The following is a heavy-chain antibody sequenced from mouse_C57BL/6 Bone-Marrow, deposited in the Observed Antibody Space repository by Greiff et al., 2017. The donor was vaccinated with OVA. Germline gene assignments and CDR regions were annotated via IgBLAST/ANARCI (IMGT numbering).Heavy chain of an antibody. Sequence: EVHLVESGGDLVKPGGSLKLSCAASGFTFSSYGMSWVRQTPDKRLEWVATISRGGSYTYYPDSVKGRFTISGDKAKNTLYLQMSSLKSEDSAVYYCARHYYGSSYYWGQGTTLTVSS. CDR1: GFTFSSYG. V-gene: IGHV5-6*01. J-gene: IGHJ2*01. D-gene: IGHD1-1*01. CDR3: ARHYYGSSYY. CDR2: ISRGGSYT.